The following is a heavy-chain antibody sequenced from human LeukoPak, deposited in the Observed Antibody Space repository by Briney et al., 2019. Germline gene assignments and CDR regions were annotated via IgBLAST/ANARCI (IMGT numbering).Heavy chain of an antibody. J-gene: IGHJ3*02. CDR2: IYYTGST. D-gene: IGHD4-23*01. Sequence: SETLSLTCTLSGGSVSDYYWSWIRQSPGKGLEWIGYIYYTGSTSYNPSLKSRVTISADTSKNEFSLKLNSVTAADTAVYYCATLTGGDDAFDIWGQGTMVTVSS. CDR3: ATLTGGDDAFDI. V-gene: IGHV4-59*02. CDR1: GGSVSDYY.